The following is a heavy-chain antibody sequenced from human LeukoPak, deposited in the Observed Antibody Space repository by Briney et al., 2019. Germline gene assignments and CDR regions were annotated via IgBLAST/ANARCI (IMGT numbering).Heavy chain of an antibody. V-gene: IGHV3-21*01. Sequence: GGSLRLSCAASGFTFSSYSMNWVRQAPGKGLEWVSSISSNTNYIYYAESVKGRFTISRDNDENSLNLQMNSLKAEDTAVYYCARDLFTLGHWGQGTLVIVSS. CDR3: ARDLFTLGH. CDR2: ISSNTNYI. CDR1: GFTFSSYS. D-gene: IGHD3-16*01. J-gene: IGHJ1*01.